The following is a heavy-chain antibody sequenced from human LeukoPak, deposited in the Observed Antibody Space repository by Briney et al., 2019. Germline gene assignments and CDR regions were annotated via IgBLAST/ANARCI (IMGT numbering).Heavy chain of an antibody. Sequence: GGSLRPSCLTSGFTLSTNAMSWVRQAPGKGLEWVASIIQNGDEKNYVDSVKGRFTISRDNRKNLLYLQMSSLRAEDTAMYYCAGGDFYGSGRGLADKYFFNPWGQGTMVTVSS. CDR1: GFTLSTNA. CDR3: AGGDFYGSGRGLADKYFFNP. D-gene: IGHD3-10*01. CDR2: IIQNGDEK. J-gene: IGHJ5*02. V-gene: IGHV3-7*03.